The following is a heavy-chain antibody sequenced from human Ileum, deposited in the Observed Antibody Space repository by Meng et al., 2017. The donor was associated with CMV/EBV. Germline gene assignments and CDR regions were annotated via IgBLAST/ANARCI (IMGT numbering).Heavy chain of an antibody. J-gene: IGHJ4*02. Sequence: TFTKCEMNWLRQDPGQGLGGKGRSITVDGTTNYAQTFRDRVKITADKSTNTAYMELSSLRSEDSAVYYCATPATYYISWRGYTPFDYWGQGTPVTVSS. D-gene: IGHD3-3*01. CDR1: TFTKCE. CDR3: ATPATYYISWRGYTPFDY. CDR2: SITVDGTT. V-gene: IGHV1-69*04.